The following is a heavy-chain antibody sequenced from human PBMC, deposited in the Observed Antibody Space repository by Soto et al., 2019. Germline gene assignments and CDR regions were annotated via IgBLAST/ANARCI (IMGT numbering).Heavy chain of an antibody. V-gene: IGHV4-59*01. CDR3: ARESETRTYYDFWSGYWCYMDV. CDR1: GGSISSYY. D-gene: IGHD3-3*01. CDR2: IYYSGST. J-gene: IGHJ6*03. Sequence: PSETLSLTCTVSGGSISSYYWSWIRQPPGKGLEWIGYIYYSGSTNYNPSLKSRVTISVDTSKNQFSLKLSSVTAADTAVYYCARESETRTYYDFWSGYWCYMDVWGKGTTVTVSS.